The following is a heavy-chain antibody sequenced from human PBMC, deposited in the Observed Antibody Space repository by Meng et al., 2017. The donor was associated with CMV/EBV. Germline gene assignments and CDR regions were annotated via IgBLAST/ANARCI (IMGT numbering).Heavy chain of an antibody. CDR1: GYTFTSYD. V-gene: IGHV1-8*03. Sequence: ASVKVSCKASGYTFTSYDINWVRQATGQGLEWMGWMNPNSGNTGYAQKFQGGVTITRNTSISTAYMELSSLRSEDTAVYYCARAATSIYYDFWSGYYISPFLSHYYYYGMDVWGQGTTVTVSS. CDR3: ARAATSIYYDFWSGYYISPFLSHYYYYGMDV. J-gene: IGHJ6*02. D-gene: IGHD3-3*01. CDR2: MNPNSGNT.